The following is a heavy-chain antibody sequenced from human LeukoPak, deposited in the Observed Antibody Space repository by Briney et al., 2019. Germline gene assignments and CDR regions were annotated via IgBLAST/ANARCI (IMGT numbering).Heavy chain of an antibody. V-gene: IGHV3-7*05. Sequence: GGSLRLSCAASEFTIGAYWMSWVRQAPGKGLEWVANIKQDGSEEFYVDSVKGRFTISRDNAKNSVFLQLNSLRAEDTAVYYCARAPGSGFYFFDAFDIWGQGTMVTVSS. CDR2: IKQDGSEE. D-gene: IGHD3-22*01. J-gene: IGHJ3*02. CDR1: EFTIGAYW. CDR3: ARAPGSGFYFFDAFDI.